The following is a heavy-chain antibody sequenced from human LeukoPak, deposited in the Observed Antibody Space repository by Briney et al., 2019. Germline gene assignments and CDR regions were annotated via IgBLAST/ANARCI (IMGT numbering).Heavy chain of an antibody. J-gene: IGHJ4*02. D-gene: IGHD6-19*01. CDR3: ARDPSNSSGRFPNFDY. Sequence: ASVKVSCKASGFTFSHYAITWVRQAPGQGLEWLGWISTYNGDTIYAQKFQGRVTMTTDTSTTTAYMELRSLRSDDTAVYYCARDPSNSSGRFPNFDYWGQGTLVTVSS. CDR1: GFTFSHYA. V-gene: IGHV1-18*01. CDR2: ISTYNGDT.